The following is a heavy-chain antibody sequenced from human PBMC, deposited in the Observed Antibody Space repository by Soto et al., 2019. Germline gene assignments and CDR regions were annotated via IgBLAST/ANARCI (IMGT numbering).Heavy chain of an antibody. D-gene: IGHD3-3*01. CDR2: IYYSGST. CDR1: GGSISSGGYY. J-gene: IGHJ4*02. CDR3: ARSQPLLYYDFWSESFYFDY. Sequence: QVQLQESGPGLVKPAQTLSLTCTVSGGSISSGGYYWSWIRQHPGKGLEWIGYIYYSGSTYYNPSLKSRVTISVDTSNNQFSLKLSSVTAAYTAVYYCARSQPLLYYDFWSESFYFDYWGQGTLVTVSS. V-gene: IGHV4-31*03.